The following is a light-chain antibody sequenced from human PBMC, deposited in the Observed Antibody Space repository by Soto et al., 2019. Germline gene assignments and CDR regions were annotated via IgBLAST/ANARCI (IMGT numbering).Light chain of an antibody. Sequence: EIVLTQSPGTLSLSPEERATLSCRASQSISSSYLAWYQQKPGQAPRLLIYGASCRATGIPDRFSGSGSGTDFTLTINRVAPEDFAVYYCQQYVSLPITFGQGTRLEIK. CDR3: QQYVSLPIT. J-gene: IGKJ5*01. CDR1: QSISSSY. CDR2: GAS. V-gene: IGKV3-20*01.